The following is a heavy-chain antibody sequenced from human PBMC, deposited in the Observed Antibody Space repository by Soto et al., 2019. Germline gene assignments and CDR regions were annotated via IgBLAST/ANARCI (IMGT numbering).Heavy chain of an antibody. CDR1: GYTCSTYG. CDR2: ISVYNGNT. Sequence: QVQLVQSGAEVKKPGASVKVSCKASGYTCSTYGISWVRQAPGQGLEWMGWISVYNGNTKYAQKLQGRVTMTADTSTSTAYMEPSTLRSDDTTAYYCARSPNYYYYMDAWGKGTTVTVSS. J-gene: IGHJ6*03. CDR3: ARSPNYYYYMDA. V-gene: IGHV1-18*01.